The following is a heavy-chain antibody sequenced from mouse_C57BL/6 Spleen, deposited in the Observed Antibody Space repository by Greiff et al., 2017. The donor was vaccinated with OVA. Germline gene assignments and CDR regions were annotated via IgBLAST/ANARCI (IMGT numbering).Heavy chain of an antibody. Sequence: EVQLQQSGPELVKPGASVKIPCKASGYTFTDYNMDWVKQSHGKSLEWIGDINPNNGGTISNQQFKGKATLTVDKSSSTAYMELRSLTSEDTAVYYCARRRGINTVVAAYYAMDYWGQGTSVTVSS. J-gene: IGHJ4*01. D-gene: IGHD1-1*01. V-gene: IGHV1-18*01. CDR3: ARRRGINTVVAAYYAMDY. CDR1: GYTFTDYN. CDR2: INPNNGGT.